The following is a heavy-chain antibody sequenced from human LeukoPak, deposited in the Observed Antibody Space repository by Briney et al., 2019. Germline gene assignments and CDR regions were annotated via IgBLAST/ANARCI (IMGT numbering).Heavy chain of an antibody. CDR1: GFTVSSNY. Sequence: GGSLRLSCAASGFTVSSNYMNWVRQAPGKGLEWVSSISSSSSYIYYADSVKGRFTISRDNAKNSLYLQMNSLRAEDTAVYYCARERFPYGMDVWGQGTTVTVSS. D-gene: IGHD3-3*01. J-gene: IGHJ6*02. CDR3: ARERFPYGMDV. CDR2: ISSSSSYI. V-gene: IGHV3-21*01.